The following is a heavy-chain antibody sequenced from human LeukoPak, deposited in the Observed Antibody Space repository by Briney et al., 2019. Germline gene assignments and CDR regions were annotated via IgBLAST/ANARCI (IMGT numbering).Heavy chain of an antibody. CDR1: GGSFSGYY. J-gene: IGHJ6*03. CDR3: ARGRFSRRIVVVPAAMPGYYYYYMDV. CDR2: INHSGST. V-gene: IGHV4-34*01. Sequence: SETLSLTCAVYGGSFSGYYWSWIRQPPGKGLEWIGEINHSGSTNYNPSLKSRVTISVDTSKNQFSLKLSSVTAADTAVYYCARGRFSRRIVVVPAAMPGYYYYYMDVWGKGTTVTVSS. D-gene: IGHD2-2*01.